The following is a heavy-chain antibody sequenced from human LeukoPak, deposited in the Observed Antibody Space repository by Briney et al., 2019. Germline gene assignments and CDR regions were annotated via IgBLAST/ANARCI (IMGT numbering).Heavy chain of an antibody. V-gene: IGHV1-24*01. J-gene: IGHJ3*02. D-gene: IGHD3-10*01. Sequence: ASVKVSCKVSEYTLTELSMHWVRQAPGKGLEWMGGFDPEDGEKIYAQKFQGRVTMTEDTSTDTAYMELSSLKSEDTAVYYCATRFFWFGVIDAFDIWGQGTMVTVSS. CDR2: FDPEDGEK. CDR1: EYTLTELS. CDR3: ATRFFWFGVIDAFDI.